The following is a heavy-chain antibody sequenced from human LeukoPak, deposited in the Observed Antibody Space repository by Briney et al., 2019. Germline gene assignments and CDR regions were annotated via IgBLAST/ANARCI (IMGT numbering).Heavy chain of an antibody. V-gene: IGHV4-59*01. J-gene: IGHJ4*02. CDR2: IYYTGST. CDR1: GGSISTYY. D-gene: IGHD6-13*01. CDR3: ARGPAGAALDG. Sequence: SETLSLTCTVSGGSISTYYWSWIRQPPGKTLEWIGYIYYTGSTDYNPSLKSRVTISVDSSKNQFSLKLTSVTAADTAVYYCARGPAGAALDGWGQGSLVTVSS.